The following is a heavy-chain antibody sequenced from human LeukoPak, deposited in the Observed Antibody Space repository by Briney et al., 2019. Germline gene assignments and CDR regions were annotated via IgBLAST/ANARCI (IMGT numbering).Heavy chain of an antibody. V-gene: IGHV1-18*01. D-gene: IGHD2-2*01. CDR2: ISAYNGNT. CDR1: GYTFTSYG. CDR3: ARAEQYQLLLH. J-gene: IGHJ4*02. Sequence: ASVKVSCKASGYTFTSYGITWVRQTPGQGLEWMGWISAYNGNTNYAQKLQGRVTMTTDTSTSTAYLDLRSLRSDDTAVYYCARAEQYQLLLHWGQGTLVTVSS.